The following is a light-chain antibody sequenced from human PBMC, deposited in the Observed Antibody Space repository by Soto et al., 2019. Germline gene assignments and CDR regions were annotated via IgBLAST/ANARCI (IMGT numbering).Light chain of an antibody. CDR3: QQRSNWPPQYT. V-gene: IGKV3-11*01. CDR2: DAS. J-gene: IGKJ2*01. CDR1: QSVSSY. Sequence: EIVLTQSPATLSLSPGERATLSCRASQSVSSYLAWYQPKPGQAPRLLIHDASNRFTGIPARFSGSGSGTDFTLTISSLEPEDLAVYYCQQRSNWPPQYTFGQGTKLEIK.